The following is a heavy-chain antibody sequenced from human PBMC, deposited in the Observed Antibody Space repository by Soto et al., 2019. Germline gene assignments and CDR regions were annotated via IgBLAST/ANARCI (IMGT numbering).Heavy chain of an antibody. J-gene: IGHJ1*01. CDR2: IKSNIDGGTV. Sequence: RGSLRLPCASSGFTFNSAWMNWARQAPGKGLEWVGRIKSNIDGGTVDYAASVKGRFTISRDDSKSTLYLQMNSLTIEDTAVYYCVSAVIYWGQGTLVTVSS. CDR1: GFTFNSAW. CDR3: VSAVIY. V-gene: IGHV3-15*05. D-gene: IGHD2-21*01.